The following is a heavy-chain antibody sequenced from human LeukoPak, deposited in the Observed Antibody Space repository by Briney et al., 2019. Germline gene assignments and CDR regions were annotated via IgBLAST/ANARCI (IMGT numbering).Heavy chain of an antibody. Sequence: GGSLRLSCEASGFIFSDYWMTWVRQAPGKGLEWVSAISGSGGSTYYADSVKGRFTISRDNSKNTLYLQMNSLRAEDTAVYYCAKDASGSSSSTKYFQHWGQGTLVTVSS. CDR2: ISGSGGST. CDR1: GFIFSDYW. V-gene: IGHV3-23*01. J-gene: IGHJ1*01. CDR3: AKDASGSSSSTKYFQH. D-gene: IGHD3-10*01.